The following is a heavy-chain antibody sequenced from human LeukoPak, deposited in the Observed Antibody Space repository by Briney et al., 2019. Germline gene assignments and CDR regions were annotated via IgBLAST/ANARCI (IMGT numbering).Heavy chain of an antibody. CDR1: GFTFSDTW. J-gene: IGHJ4*02. V-gene: IGHV3-74*01. CDR3: VKGRRRGYAYGTLES. CDR2: IRGDGSDA. D-gene: IGHD5-18*01. Sequence: GGSLRLSCAASGFTFSDTWMHWVRQVPGKGLVWVSRIRGDGSDARYAESVKGRFTISRDNNKNSLYLQMNGLRTDDTGLYYCVKGRRRGYAYGTLESWGQGTLVTVSS.